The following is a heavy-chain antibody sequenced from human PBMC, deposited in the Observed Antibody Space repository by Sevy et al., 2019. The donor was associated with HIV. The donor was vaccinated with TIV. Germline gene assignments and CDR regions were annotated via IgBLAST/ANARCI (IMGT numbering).Heavy chain of an antibody. Sequence: GGSLRLSCAASGFTFRTYAFHWVRQAPGRGLEWIGLISSNGDNDLYANSVRGRFTISRDKSMNILYLQMTSLTPDDTAVYYCARGPEWELTSFLSHWGQGTLVTVSS. V-gene: IGHV3-30-3*01. CDR2: ISSNGDND. CDR3: ARGPEWELTSFLSH. D-gene: IGHD1-26*01. CDR1: GFTFRTYA. J-gene: IGHJ4*02.